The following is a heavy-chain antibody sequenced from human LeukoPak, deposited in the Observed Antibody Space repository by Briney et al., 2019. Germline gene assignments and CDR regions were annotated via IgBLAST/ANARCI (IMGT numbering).Heavy chain of an antibody. CDR3: ARRARANGAYYFDY. CDR1: GDSMSSYY. Sequence: SETLSLTCTVSGDSMSSYYWNWIRQPPGKGLEWIAYIYYSGTTNYNPSLKSRVTISVDTSKNQFSLKLSSVTAADTAVYYCARRARANGAYYFDYWDQGTLVTVSS. CDR2: IYYSGTT. D-gene: IGHD1-26*01. V-gene: IGHV4-59*01. J-gene: IGHJ4*02.